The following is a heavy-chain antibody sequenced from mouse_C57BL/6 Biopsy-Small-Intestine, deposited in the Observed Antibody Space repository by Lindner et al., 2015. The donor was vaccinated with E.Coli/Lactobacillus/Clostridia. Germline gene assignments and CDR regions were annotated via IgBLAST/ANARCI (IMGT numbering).Heavy chain of an antibody. D-gene: IGHD1-1*01. CDR1: GYSFTGNY. CDR3: ARRVTTSGSSYLYFDY. CDR2: ISPGSGNT. V-gene: IGHV1-66*01. J-gene: IGHJ2*01. Sequence: VQLQESGPELVKPGASVKISCKASGYSFTGNYIHWVKQRPGQGLEWIGWISPGSGNTKYNEKFKGKATLTADTSSSTAYMQLSSLTSEDSAVYYCARRVTTSGSSYLYFDYWGQGTTLTVSS.